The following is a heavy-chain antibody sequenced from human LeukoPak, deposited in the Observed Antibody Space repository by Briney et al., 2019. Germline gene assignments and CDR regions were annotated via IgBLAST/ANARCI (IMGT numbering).Heavy chain of an antibody. CDR2: IRSEANSYAT. CDR3: TSITIFGVATDY. V-gene: IGHV3-73*01. D-gene: IGHD3-3*01. Sequence: AGGSLRLSCAASGFTFSGSAMHWVRQASGKGLEWVGRIRSEANSYATAYAASVKGRFTISRDDSKNTAYLQMNSLKTEDTAVYYCTSITIFGVATDYWGQGTLVTVSS. J-gene: IGHJ4*02. CDR1: GFTFSGSA.